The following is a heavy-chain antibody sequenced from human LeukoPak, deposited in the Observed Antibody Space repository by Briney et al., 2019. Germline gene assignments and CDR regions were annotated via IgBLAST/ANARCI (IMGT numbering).Heavy chain of an antibody. CDR3: AKAGRYCSGGSCYYKYYFDY. J-gene: IGHJ4*02. D-gene: IGHD2-15*01. CDR2: ISGSGGST. Sequence: GGSLRLSCAASGFTFSSYAMSWVRQAPGKGLEWVSSISGSGGSTYHADSVKGRFTISRDNSKNTLYLQMNSLRAEHTAVYYCAKAGRYCSGGSCYYKYYFDYWGQGTLVTVSS. CDR1: GFTFSSYA. V-gene: IGHV3-23*01.